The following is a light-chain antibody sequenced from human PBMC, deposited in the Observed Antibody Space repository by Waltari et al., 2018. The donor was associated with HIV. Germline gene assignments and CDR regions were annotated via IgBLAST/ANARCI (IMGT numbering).Light chain of an antibody. CDR1: SSHIRAGYD. Sequence: QSVLTQPPSVSGAPGQRVTISCTGSSSHIRAGYDVHWYQQLPGTAPKLLIYGNSNRPSGVPDRFSGSKSGTSASLAITGLQAEDEADYYCQSYDSSLSGSYVFGTGTKVTVL. V-gene: IGLV1-40*01. CDR2: GNS. J-gene: IGLJ1*01. CDR3: QSYDSSLSGSYV.